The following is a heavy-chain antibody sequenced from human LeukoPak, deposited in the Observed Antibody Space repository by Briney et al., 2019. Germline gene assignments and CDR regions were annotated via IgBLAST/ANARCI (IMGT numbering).Heavy chain of an antibody. CDR1: GGSISSYY. Sequence: SETLSLTYTVSGGSISSYYWSWIRQPPGKGLEWIGYIYYSGSTNYNPSLKSRVTISVDTSKNQFSLKLSSVTAADTAVYYCARGAVAGTKYNWFDPWGQGTLVTVSS. V-gene: IGHV4-59*01. CDR3: ARGAVAGTKYNWFDP. CDR2: IYYSGST. D-gene: IGHD6-19*01. J-gene: IGHJ5*02.